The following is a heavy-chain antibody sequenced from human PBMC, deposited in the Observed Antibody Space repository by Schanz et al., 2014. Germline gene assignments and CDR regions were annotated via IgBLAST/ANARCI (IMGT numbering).Heavy chain of an antibody. J-gene: IGHJ4*02. CDR1: GFTFSNYW. V-gene: IGHV3-7*01. D-gene: IGHD1-7*01. CDR2: IKQDGSEK. Sequence: EMQVVESGGGSVQPGGSLRVSCAASGFTFSNYWMSWVRQAPGKGLEWVANIKQDGSEKFYVDSVKGRFTISRDNAKNALYLQMNGLRAEDTAVYYCAKGRMTATNFFDSWGQGTLVTVSS. CDR3: AKGRMTATNFFDS.